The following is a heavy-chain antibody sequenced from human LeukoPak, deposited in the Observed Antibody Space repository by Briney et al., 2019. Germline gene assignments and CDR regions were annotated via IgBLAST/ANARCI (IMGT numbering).Heavy chain of an antibody. V-gene: IGHV3-23*01. Sequence: GGSLRLSCAASGFTFRNYVMTWVRQAPGKGLEWVSSISGTAISTYYADSVKGRFTISRDNSKNTLFLHMHSLRADDTAVYYCAKAADDIVVVAAAYYDYWGQGTLVTVSS. D-gene: IGHD2-2*01. J-gene: IGHJ4*02. CDR1: GFTFRNYV. CDR2: ISGTAIST. CDR3: AKAADDIVVVAAAYYDY.